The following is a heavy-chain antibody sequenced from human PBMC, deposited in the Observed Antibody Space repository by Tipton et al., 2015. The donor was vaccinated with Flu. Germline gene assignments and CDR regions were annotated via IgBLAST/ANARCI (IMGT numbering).Heavy chain of an antibody. Sequence: QLVQSGAEVKKPGESLKISCKASGYAFTSHWIAWVRQMPGKGLEWMGIIYGADSDTRYSPSFRGQATISADKSITTAYLQWSSLKASDTAMYYCARLATRGEYFFDYWGQGTRVTVSS. V-gene: IGHV5-51*01. CDR1: GYAFTSHW. D-gene: IGHD3-16*01. CDR2: IYGADSDT. CDR3: ARLATRGEYFFDY. J-gene: IGHJ4*02.